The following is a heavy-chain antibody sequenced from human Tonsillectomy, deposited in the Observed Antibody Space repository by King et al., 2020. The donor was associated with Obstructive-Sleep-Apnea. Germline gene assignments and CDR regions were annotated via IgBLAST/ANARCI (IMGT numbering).Heavy chain of an antibody. V-gene: IGHV3-21*01. D-gene: IGHD3-16*02. CDR3: AGVPHRLGEFSFLPWLDYYGMAV. CDR1: GFTFSSYS. J-gene: IGHJ6*02. Sequence: VQLVESGGGLVKPGGSLRLSCAASGFTFSSYSMNWVRQAPGKGLEWVSSISSSSSYIYYADSVKGRFTISRDNAKNSLYMQMNSLRAEDTAVYYGAGVPHRLGEFSFLPWLDYYGMAVWGQGTTVTVSS. CDR2: ISSSSSYI.